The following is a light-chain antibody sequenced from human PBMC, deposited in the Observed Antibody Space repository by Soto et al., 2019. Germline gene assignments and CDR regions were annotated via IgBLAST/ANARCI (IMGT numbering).Light chain of an antibody. V-gene: IGKV3-15*01. J-gene: IGKJ1*01. Sequence: EIVLTQSPATLSLSPGERATLSCRASQSVKTFLVWYQQRPGQAPRLLIYEASTRATDAPVRFSGSGYGRQFTLTISSLQSEDFAVYFCHQYNDGPGGTFGQGTKVDIK. CDR2: EAS. CDR1: QSVKTF. CDR3: HQYNDGPGGT.